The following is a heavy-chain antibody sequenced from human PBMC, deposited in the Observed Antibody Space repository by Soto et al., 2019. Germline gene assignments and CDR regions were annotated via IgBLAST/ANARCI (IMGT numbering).Heavy chain of an antibody. CDR2: TASDGNK. D-gene: IGHD3-22*01. Sequence: QVQLVESGGDVVQPGRSLRLSCAVSGFTFNNYVIHWVRQAPGKGLEWVALTASDGNKLYADSVKDRFTISRDSPNNKVNLEMNSLRSEDTAVYYCAREDESSGYAGTFRHWGQGTLVTVSP. CDR3: AREDESSGYAGTFRH. J-gene: IGHJ1*01. V-gene: IGHV3-30-3*01. CDR1: GFTFNNYV.